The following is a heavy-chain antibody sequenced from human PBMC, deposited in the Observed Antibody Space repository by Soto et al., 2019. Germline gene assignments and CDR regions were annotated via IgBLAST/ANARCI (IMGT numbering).Heavy chain of an antibody. CDR3: VRSSGSQPRAGWFDP. CDR2: ISWNSVTI. D-gene: IGHD1-26*01. J-gene: IGHJ5*02. CDR1: GFNFDDHA. Sequence: EVQLVESGGGLAQPGWSRRLSCAASGFNFDDHAMHWVGQTRGKGLEWVSGISWNSVTINYADSIKGRFTISRDNAKRTLYLQMNNLRPADTAMYFCVRSSGSQPRAGWFDPWGQGTLVTVS. V-gene: IGHV3-9*01.